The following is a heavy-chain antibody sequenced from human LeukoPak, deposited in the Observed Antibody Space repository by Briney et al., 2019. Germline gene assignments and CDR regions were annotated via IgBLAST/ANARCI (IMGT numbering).Heavy chain of an antibody. CDR1: GFTLSSYA. D-gene: IGHD2-2*01. V-gene: IGHV3-23*01. CDR3: AKNLQGLRVPVRAFDI. CDR2: ISGSGGST. Sequence: PGGSLRLSCAASGFTLSSYAMSWVRQAPGKGLEWVSAISGSGGSTYYADSVKGRFTISRDNSKNTLYLQMNSLRAEDTAVYYCAKNLQGLRVPVRAFDIWGQGTMVTVSS. J-gene: IGHJ3*02.